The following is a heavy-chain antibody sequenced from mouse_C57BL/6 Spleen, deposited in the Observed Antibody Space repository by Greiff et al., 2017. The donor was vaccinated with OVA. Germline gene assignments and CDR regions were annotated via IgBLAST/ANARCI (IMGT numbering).Heavy chain of an antibody. CDR3: ARGHYYGSNYFDY. Sequence: EVKLMESGPGLVKPSQSLSLTCSVTGYSITSGYYWNWIRQFPGNKLEWMGYISYDGSNNYNPSLKNRISITRDTSKNQFFLKLNSVTTEDTATYYCARGHYYGSNYFDYWGQGTTLTVSS. J-gene: IGHJ2*01. D-gene: IGHD1-1*01. V-gene: IGHV3-6*01. CDR1: GYSITSGYY. CDR2: ISYDGSN.